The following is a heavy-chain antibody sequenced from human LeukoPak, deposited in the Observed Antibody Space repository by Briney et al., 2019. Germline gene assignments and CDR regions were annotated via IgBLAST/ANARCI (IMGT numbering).Heavy chain of an antibody. D-gene: IGHD3-22*01. CDR1: GLTFSLFA. V-gene: IGHV3-23*01. CDR3: AKDGYNYDSSGHFDY. J-gene: IGHJ4*02. CDR2: ISGSSVAP. Sequence: GGSLRLSCAASGLTFSLFAMPWVRKSPGKGLEWFSAISGSSVAPYPADADSVKGRFTISRDNSKNALYLEINNLRAGDTAVYYCAKDGYNYDSSGHFDYWGQGTLVTVSS.